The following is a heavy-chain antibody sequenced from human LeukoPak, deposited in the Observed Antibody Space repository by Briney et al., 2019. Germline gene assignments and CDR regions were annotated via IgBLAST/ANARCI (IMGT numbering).Heavy chain of an antibody. D-gene: IGHD5-12*01. Sequence: GASVKVSCKASGYTFTAYYMHWVRQAPGQGLEWMGWISAYNGNTNYAQKLQGRVTMTTDTSTSTAYMELRSLRSDDTAVYYCARVGRGYSGYDIDYWGQGTLVTVSS. CDR2: ISAYNGNT. CDR1: GYTFTAYY. CDR3: ARVGRGYSGYDIDY. V-gene: IGHV1-18*04. J-gene: IGHJ4*02.